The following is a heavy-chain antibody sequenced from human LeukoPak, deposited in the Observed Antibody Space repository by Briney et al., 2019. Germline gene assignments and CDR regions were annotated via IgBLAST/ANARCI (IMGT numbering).Heavy chain of an antibody. CDR3: AKGTDSSGWSGDWFDP. CDR1: GFTFSSYG. V-gene: IGHV3-30*18. Sequence: GRSLRLSCAASGFTFSSYGMHWVRQAPGKGREGVAVISYDGINKYYADSVKGRFTISRDNSKNTLYLQMNSLRAEDTAVYYCAKGTDSSGWSGDWFDPWGQGTLVTVSS. J-gene: IGHJ5*02. D-gene: IGHD6-19*01. CDR2: ISYDGINK.